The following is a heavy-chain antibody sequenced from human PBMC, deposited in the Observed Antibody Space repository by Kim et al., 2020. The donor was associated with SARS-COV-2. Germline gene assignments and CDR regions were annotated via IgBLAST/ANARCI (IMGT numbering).Heavy chain of an antibody. D-gene: IGHD3-22*01. V-gene: IGHV3-9*01. CDR3: ATLPMWDSSGYQVDY. Sequence: GGSLRLSCAASGFTFDDYAMHWVRQAPGKGLEWVSGISWNSGSIGYADSVKGRFTISRDNAKNSLYLQMNSLRAEDTALYYCATLPMWDSSGYQVDYWGQGTLVTVSS. CDR1: GFTFDDYA. J-gene: IGHJ4*02. CDR2: ISWNSGSI.